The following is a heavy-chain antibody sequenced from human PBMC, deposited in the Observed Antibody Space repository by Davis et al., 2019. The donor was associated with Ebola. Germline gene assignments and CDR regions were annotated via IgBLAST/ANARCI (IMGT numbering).Heavy chain of an antibody. CDR3: ASLHPNWGPRTH. CDR1: GGTFSSYA. CDR2: IIPIFGTA. J-gene: IGHJ4*02. V-gene: IGHV1-69*13. D-gene: IGHD7-27*01. Sequence: SVKVSCKASGGTFSSYAISWVRQAPGQGLEWMGGIIPIFGTANYAQKFQGRVTITADESTSTAYMELSSLRSEDTAVYYCASLHPNWGPRTHWGQGTLVTVSS.